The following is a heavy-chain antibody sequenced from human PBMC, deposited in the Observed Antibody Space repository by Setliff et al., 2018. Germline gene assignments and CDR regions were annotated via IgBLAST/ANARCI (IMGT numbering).Heavy chain of an antibody. V-gene: IGHV1-2*06. CDR3: ARGPSNYDLLTGCDC. CDR2: INPDSGGT. D-gene: IGHD3-9*01. CDR1: GYTFTDYY. J-gene: IGHJ4*02. Sequence: ASVKVSCKASGYTFTDYYIYWVRQAPGQGLEWMGRINPDSGGTNYAQKFQGRVTMTRDTSITAAYMELSRLRSDDSAVYYCARGPSNYDLLTGCDCWGQGTLVTVSS.